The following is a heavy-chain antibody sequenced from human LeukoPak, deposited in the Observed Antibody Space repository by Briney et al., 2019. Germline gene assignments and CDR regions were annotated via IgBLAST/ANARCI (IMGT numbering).Heavy chain of an antibody. J-gene: IGHJ4*02. CDR2: ISYSGTT. V-gene: IGHV4-59*01. D-gene: IGHD6-6*01. CDR1: GGSISSYY. CDR3: ARSWYSSSYLDY. Sequence: SETLSLTCTVSGGSISSYYWSWIRQPPGKGRGWIGYISYSGTTNYNPSLKSRVTISVDTSKNQFSLKLSSVTAADTAVYYCARSWYSSSYLDYWGQGTLVTVSS.